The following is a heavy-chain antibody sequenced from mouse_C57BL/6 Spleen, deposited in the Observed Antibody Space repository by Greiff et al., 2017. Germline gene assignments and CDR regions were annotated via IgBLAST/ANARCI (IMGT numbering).Heavy chain of an antibody. V-gene: IGHV1-63*01. Sequence: QVQLKQSGAELVRPGTSVKMSCKASGYTFTNYWIGWAKQRPGHGLEWIGDIYPGGGYTNYNEKFKGKATLTADKSSSTAYMQFSSLTSEDSAIYYCARGAYYSKKGYAMDYWGQGTSVTVSS. CDR1: GYTFTNYW. CDR2: IYPGGGYT. J-gene: IGHJ4*01. CDR3: ARGAYYSKKGYAMDY. D-gene: IGHD2-5*01.